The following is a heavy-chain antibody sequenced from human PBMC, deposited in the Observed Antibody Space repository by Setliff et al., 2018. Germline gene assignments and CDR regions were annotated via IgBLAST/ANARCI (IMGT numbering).Heavy chain of an antibody. V-gene: IGHV1-46*01. Sequence: GASVKVSCKASGYTLTNYYMHWVRQAPGQGLEWMGKISPSGGLTRYAQKFQGRVTMTTDTSTSTAYMELTSLTSDDTALYYCVRGQGPRTVVAIPFDHWGQGTLVTVSS. CDR2: ISPSGGLT. D-gene: IGHD3-22*01. CDR1: GYTLTNYY. CDR3: VRGQGPRTVVAIPFDH. J-gene: IGHJ4*02.